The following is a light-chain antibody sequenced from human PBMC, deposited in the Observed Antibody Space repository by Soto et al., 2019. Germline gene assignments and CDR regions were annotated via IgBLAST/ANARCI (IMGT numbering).Light chain of an antibody. J-gene: IGKJ1*01. CDR1: QSVSNI. V-gene: IGKV3D-20*02. CDR3: QQLTDWPPQWT. Sequence: IVVTQSPGTLSLSPGERVTLSFRASQSVSNILAWYQQNPGHAPGLLIYGASSRAPGIPDRFSGSGSETDFTLTITRLESEDFAVYYCQQLTDWPPQWTFGQGTKVDNK. CDR2: GAS.